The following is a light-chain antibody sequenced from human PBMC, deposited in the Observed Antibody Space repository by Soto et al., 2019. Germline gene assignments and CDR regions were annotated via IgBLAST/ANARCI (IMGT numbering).Light chain of an antibody. CDR1: QSVSSY. CDR2: DAS. V-gene: IGKV3-11*01. J-gene: IGKJ5*01. Sequence: EIVLTQSPATLSLSPVERATLSCRASQSVSSYLAWYQQKPGQAPRLLIYDASNRATGIPDRFSGSVSGTDFTLTITRLEPEDFAVFYCQQYGSSEIIFGQGTRLEIK. CDR3: QQYGSSEII.